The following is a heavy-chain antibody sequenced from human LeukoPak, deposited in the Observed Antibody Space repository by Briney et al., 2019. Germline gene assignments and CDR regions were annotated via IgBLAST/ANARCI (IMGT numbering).Heavy chain of an antibody. J-gene: IGHJ4*02. D-gene: IGHD1-20*01. Sequence: ASVNVSCKASGYSFVSYGINWVRKAPGQDLEWMGWISAYNGKTDVAQKLRGRVTMTTDTSTSTAYMELRGLRSDDTAVYYCMRDFRGINNWNDRLDYWGQGTLLTVSS. CDR1: GYSFVSYG. CDR3: MRDFRGINNWNDRLDY. CDR2: ISAYNGKT. V-gene: IGHV1-18*01.